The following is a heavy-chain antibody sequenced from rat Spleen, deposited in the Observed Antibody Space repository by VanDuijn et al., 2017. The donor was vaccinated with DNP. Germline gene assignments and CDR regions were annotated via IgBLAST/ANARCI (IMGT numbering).Heavy chain of an antibody. V-gene: IGHV3-1*01. J-gene: IGHJ3*01. CDR1: AYSITTNY. CDR2: ISYSGST. D-gene: IGHD1-2*01. Sequence: EVQLQESGPGLVKPSQSLSLTCSVTAYSITTNYWGWIRKFPGNKMEWVGHISYSGSTSYNPSLKSRISITRDTSKNQFFLHLNSVTTEDTATYYCARHSSYIYVGWFAYWGQGTLVTVSS. CDR3: ARHSSYIYVGWFAY.